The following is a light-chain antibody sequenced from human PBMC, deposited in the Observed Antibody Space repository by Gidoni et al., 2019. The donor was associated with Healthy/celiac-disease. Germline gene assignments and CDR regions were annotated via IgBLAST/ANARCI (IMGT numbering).Light chain of an antibody. CDR1: QAVSNSY. J-gene: IGKJ1*01. Sequence: ESVLTQSPGTRSLSPGERATLPCRASQAVSNSYLAWYVQKPVQAPRLLIYGASNRATGTPDRFSGSGSGTDFTLTISRLEPEDIATYYCQQYGSSSGAFGQGTKVEIK. CDR3: QQYGSSSGA. CDR2: GAS. V-gene: IGKV3-20*01.